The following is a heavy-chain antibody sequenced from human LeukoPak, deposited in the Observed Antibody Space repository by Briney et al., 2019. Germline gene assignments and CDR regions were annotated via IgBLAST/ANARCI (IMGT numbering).Heavy chain of an antibody. Sequence: GGSLRLSCAASGFTFSSYSMNWVHQAPGKGLEWVSSISSSSSYIYYADSVKGRFTISRDNAKNSLYLQMNSLRAEDTAVYYCARDNRGWQYGMDVWGQGTTVTVSS. D-gene: IGHD6-19*01. J-gene: IGHJ6*02. V-gene: IGHV3-21*01. CDR3: ARDNRGWQYGMDV. CDR1: GFTFSSYS. CDR2: ISSSSSYI.